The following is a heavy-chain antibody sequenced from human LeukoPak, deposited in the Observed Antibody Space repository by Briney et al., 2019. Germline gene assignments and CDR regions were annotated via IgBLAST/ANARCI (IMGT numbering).Heavy chain of an antibody. Sequence: ASVKVSCKXSGYTFTGYYMHWVRQAPGQGLEWMGRINPNSGGTNYAQKFQGRVTMTRDTSISTAYMELSRLGSDDTAVYYCARDLDWNYEFYYFDYWGQGTLVTVSS. CDR3: ARDLDWNYEFYYFDY. V-gene: IGHV1-2*06. D-gene: IGHD1-7*01. CDR2: INPNSGGT. J-gene: IGHJ4*02. CDR1: GYTFTGYY.